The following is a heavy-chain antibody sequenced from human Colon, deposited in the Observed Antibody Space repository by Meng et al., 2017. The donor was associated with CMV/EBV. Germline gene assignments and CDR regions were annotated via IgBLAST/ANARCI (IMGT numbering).Heavy chain of an antibody. CDR1: GFTFSSYA. J-gene: IGHJ3*02. V-gene: IGHV3-23*01. CDR3: ATGTRRITMIVVVTTAFDI. D-gene: IGHD3-22*01. Sequence: GGSLRLSCAASGFTFSSYAMSWVRQAPGKGLEWVSAISGSGGSTYYADSVKGRFTISRDNSKNTLYLQMNSLRAEDTAVYYCATGTRRITMIVVVTTAFDIWGQGTMVTVSS. CDR2: ISGSGGST.